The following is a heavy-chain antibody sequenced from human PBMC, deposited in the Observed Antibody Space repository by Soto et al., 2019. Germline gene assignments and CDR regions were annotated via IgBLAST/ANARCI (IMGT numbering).Heavy chain of an antibody. CDR3: ARDPSRPYYDSGTPSLTHY. Sequence: PWGSLRLSWATSVFTFSIYTMNWVRQAPGKGLEWVSSISSSSSYIYYADSVKGRFTISRDNAKNSLYLQMNSLRVEGTAFYYCARDPSRPYYDSGTPSLTHYWGQGTMVTVSS. J-gene: IGHJ4*02. V-gene: IGHV3-21*01. CDR2: ISSSSSYI. D-gene: IGHD3-10*01. CDR1: VFTFSIYT.